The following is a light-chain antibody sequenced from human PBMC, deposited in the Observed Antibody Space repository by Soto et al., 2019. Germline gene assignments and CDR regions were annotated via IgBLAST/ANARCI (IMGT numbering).Light chain of an antibody. CDR3: SSYTSSRTLV. Sequence: QSALTQPASVSGSPGQSITISCTGTSSDVGGYNYVSWYQQHPGKAPKLMIYEVSNRPSGVSNRFSGSKSGNTASLTISGIQAEDEADDYCSSYTSSRTLVFGGGTKLTVL. J-gene: IGLJ2*01. V-gene: IGLV2-14*01. CDR2: EVS. CDR1: SSDVGGYNY.